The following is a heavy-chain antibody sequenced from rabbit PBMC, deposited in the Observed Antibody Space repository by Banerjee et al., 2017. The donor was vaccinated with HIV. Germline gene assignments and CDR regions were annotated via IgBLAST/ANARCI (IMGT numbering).Heavy chain of an antibody. CDR1: GFIFSDNYA. CDR3: ARSYASSGYYYYYGMDL. D-gene: IGHD1-1*01. V-gene: IGHV1S45*01. CDR2: IDTGDGNT. Sequence: QEQLVESGGGLFQPGGSLKLSCKASGFIFSDNYAMCWVRQAPGKGLEWIGCIDTGDGNTYFASWAKGRFTISKSSSTTVTLQLNSLTAADTATYFCARSYASSGYYYYYGMDLWGPGTLVTVS. J-gene: IGHJ6*01.